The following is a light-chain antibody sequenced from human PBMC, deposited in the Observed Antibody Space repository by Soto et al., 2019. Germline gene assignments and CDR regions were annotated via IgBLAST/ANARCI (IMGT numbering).Light chain of an antibody. CDR2: WAS. Sequence: DIVMTQSPDSLAVSLGERATINCKSSQRVLYSSNNKNYLAWYQQKPGQPPKLLIYWASTRESGVPDRFSGSGSGTDFTLTISSLQAEDVAVYYCQQYYRPWTFGQGNKVELK. J-gene: IGKJ1*01. CDR1: QRVLYSSNNKNY. CDR3: QQYYRPWT. V-gene: IGKV4-1*01.